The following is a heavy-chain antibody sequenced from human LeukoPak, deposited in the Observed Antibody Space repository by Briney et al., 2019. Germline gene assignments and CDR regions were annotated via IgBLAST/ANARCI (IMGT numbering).Heavy chain of an antibody. J-gene: IGHJ4*02. CDR2: ISYDGSNK. Sequence: GGSLRLSCAASGFTFSSYGMHWVRQAPGKGLEWVAVISYDGSNKYYAGSVKGRFTISRDNSKNTLYLQMNSLRAEDTAVYYYAKDYEYQLFLFDYWGQGTLVTVSS. V-gene: IGHV3-30*18. D-gene: IGHD2-2*01. CDR1: GFTFSSYG. CDR3: AKDYEYQLFLFDY.